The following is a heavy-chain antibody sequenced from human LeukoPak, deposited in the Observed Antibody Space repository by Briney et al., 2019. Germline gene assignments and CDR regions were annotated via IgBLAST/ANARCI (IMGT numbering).Heavy chain of an antibody. J-gene: IGHJ3*02. V-gene: IGHV1-46*01. Sequence: GASVKVSCKAFGYTFTSNYMHWVRQAPGQGPEWMGVISPSGGSTTYAQKFQGRVTLTRDMSTSTDYLELRSLRSDDAAVYYCVGARGVLKGRLGAFDIWGQGTMVTVSS. CDR3: VGARGVLKGRLGAFDI. D-gene: IGHD3-16*01. CDR2: ISPSGGST. CDR1: GYTFTSNY.